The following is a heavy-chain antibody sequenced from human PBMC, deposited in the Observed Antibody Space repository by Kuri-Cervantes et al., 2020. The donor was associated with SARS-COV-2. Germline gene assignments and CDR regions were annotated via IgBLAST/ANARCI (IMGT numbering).Heavy chain of an antibody. D-gene: IGHD3-22*01. CDR1: GFSLSNARMG. CDR3: ARIRSYYDSSGYANDD. J-gene: IGHJ4*02. V-gene: IGHV2-26*01. Sequence: SGPTLVKPTETLTLTCTVSGFSLSNARMGVSWIRQPPGKALEWLAHIFSNDEKSYSTSLKSRLTISKDTSKSQVVLTMTNMDPVDTATYYSARIRSYYDSSGYANDDWGQGTLVTVSS. CDR2: IFSNDEK.